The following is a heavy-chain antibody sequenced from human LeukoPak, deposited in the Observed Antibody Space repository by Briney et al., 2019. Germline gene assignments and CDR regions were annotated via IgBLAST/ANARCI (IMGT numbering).Heavy chain of an antibody. J-gene: IGHJ4*02. Sequence: GGSLRLFCAASGFTFSSYSMNWVRQAPGEGREWVSSISSSSSYIYYADSVKGRFTISRDNAKNSLYLQMNSLRAEDTAVYYCANLATVTPYGDYRGQGTLVTVSS. D-gene: IGHD4-17*01. CDR1: GFTFSSYS. V-gene: IGHV3-21*01. CDR2: ISSSSSYI. CDR3: ANLATVTPYGDY.